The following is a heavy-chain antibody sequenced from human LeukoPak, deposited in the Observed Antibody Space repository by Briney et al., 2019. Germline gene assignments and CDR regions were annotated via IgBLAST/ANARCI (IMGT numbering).Heavy chain of an antibody. CDR2: ISASGDFT. J-gene: IGHJ4*02. D-gene: IGHD1-26*01. V-gene: IGHV3-23*01. CDR3: AKSPKVGPTGVFDD. CDR1: GSTFSEFE. Sequence: PGGSLRLSCAASGSTFSEFEMNWVRQAPGKGLEWVSAISASGDFTYYADSVKGRFTISRDFFRNTLYLQMNSLRAEDTAVYYCAKSPKVGPTGVFDDWGQGTLVAVAS.